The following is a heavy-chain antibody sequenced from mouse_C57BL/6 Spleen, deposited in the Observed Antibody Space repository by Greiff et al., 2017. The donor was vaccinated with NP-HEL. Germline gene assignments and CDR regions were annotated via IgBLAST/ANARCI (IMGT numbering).Heavy chain of an antibody. D-gene: IGHD1-1*01. V-gene: IGHV1-82*01. J-gene: IGHJ4*01. CDR2: IYPGDGDT. Sequence: QVQLQQSGPELVKPGASVKISCKASGYAFSSSWMNWVKQRPGKGLEWIGRIYPGDGDTKYNGKFKGKATLTADKSSRTAYMKLSRQTSEDSAVYICARAGYYYGSSYAMDYWGQGPSVTVSS. CDR1: GYAFSSSW. CDR3: ARAGYYYGSSYAMDY.